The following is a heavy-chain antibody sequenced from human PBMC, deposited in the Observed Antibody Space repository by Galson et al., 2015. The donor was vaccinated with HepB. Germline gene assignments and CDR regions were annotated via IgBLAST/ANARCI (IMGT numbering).Heavy chain of an antibody. J-gene: IGHJ4*02. Sequence: ETLSLTCTVSGASVSNNYWWPWVRQPPGKGLEWVGEISHSGNTNYNPSLQSRVTIAIDKSKNQFSLELSSVTAADTAVYYCAGRKEMPCWGQGSLVTVST. V-gene: IGHV4-4*02. D-gene: IGHD5-24*01. CDR1: GASVSNNYW. CDR2: ISHSGNT. CDR3: AGRKEMPC.